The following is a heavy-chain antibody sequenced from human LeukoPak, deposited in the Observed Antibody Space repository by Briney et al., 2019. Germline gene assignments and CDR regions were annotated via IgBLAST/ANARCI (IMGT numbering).Heavy chain of an antibody. Sequence: HPGGSLRLSCAASGFTFSSYSMNWVRQAPGKGLEWVSYISSSSSTIYYADSVKGRFTISRDNAKNSLYLQMNSLRAEDTAVYYCARLSYDFWSGYRAGWFFDYWGQGTLVTVSS. CDR2: ISSSSSTI. J-gene: IGHJ4*02. V-gene: IGHV3-48*01. D-gene: IGHD3-3*01. CDR1: GFTFSSYS. CDR3: ARLSYDFWSGYRAGWFFDY.